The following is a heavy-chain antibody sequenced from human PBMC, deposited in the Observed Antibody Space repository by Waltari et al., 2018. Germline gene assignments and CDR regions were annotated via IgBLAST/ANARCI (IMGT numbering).Heavy chain of an antibody. D-gene: IGHD6-6*01. CDR3: ARDRPTPSSPGDNFDY. V-gene: IGHV3-74*03. CDR1: GFTFSGYW. J-gene: IGHJ4*02. CDR2: INEDGAII. Sequence: EVQLVESGGGVVQPGGSLRLSCAASGFTFSGYWMHWVRHVPGKGLALVARINEDGAIITYADFVKGRFTISRDNAKNTLHLVMESLRVEDTAVYYCARDRPTPSSPGDNFDYWGQGALVTVSS.